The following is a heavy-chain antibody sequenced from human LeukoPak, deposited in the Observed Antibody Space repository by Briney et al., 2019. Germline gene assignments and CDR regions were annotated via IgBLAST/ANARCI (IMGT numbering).Heavy chain of an antibody. Sequence: SETLSLTCTVSGGSVSGYYWSWIWQPAGEGLEWIGRIYSSGSTSYNPSLQSRVTISVDKSKNQFSLKLTSVTAADTAVYYCARDAYSRSYYWFDPWGQGTLVTVSS. CDR2: IYSSGST. CDR3: ARDAYSRSYYWFDP. CDR1: GGSVSGYY. V-gene: IGHV4-4*07. D-gene: IGHD6-13*01. J-gene: IGHJ5*02.